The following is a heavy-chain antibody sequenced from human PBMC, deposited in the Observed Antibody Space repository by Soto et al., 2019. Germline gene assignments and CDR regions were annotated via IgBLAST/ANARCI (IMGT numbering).Heavy chain of an antibody. V-gene: IGHV4-31*03. CDR2: IYYSGST. CDR3: ARAAATMVRGNWFDP. D-gene: IGHD3-10*01. Sequence: PSETLSLTCTVSGGSISIGGYYWSGIRHHPGKGLEWIGYIYYSGSTYYNPSLKSRVTISVDTSKNQFSLKLSSVTAADTAVYYCARAAATMVRGNWFDPWGQGTLVTVSS. J-gene: IGHJ5*02. CDR1: GGSISIGGYY.